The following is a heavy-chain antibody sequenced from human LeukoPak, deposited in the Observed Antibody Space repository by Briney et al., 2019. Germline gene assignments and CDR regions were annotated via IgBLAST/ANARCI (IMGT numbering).Heavy chain of an antibody. CDR3: AKDSAALWFGESLYYYGMDV. V-gene: IGHV3-30*04. CDR1: GFTFSSYA. CDR2: ISYDGSNK. J-gene: IGHJ6*02. Sequence: GRSLRLSCAASGFTFSSYAMHWVRQAPGKGLEWVAVISYDGSNKYYADSVKGRFTISRDNSKNTLYLQMNSLRAEDTAVYYCAKDSAALWFGESLYYYGMDVWGQGTTVTVSS. D-gene: IGHD3-10*01.